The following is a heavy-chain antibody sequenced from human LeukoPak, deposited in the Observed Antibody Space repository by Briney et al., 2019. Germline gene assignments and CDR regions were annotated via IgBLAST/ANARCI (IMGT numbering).Heavy chain of an antibody. J-gene: IGHJ4*02. CDR1: GYTFTSYG. D-gene: IGHD1-14*01. CDR3: AREPYRTPSFDY. V-gene: IGHV1-18*01. Sequence: ASAKVSCKASGYTFTSYGISGVRQAPGQGLEWMGWISAYNGNTNYAQKLQGRVTMTTDTSTSTAYMELRSLRSDDTAVYYCAREPYRTPSFDYWGQGTLVTVSS. CDR2: ISAYNGNT.